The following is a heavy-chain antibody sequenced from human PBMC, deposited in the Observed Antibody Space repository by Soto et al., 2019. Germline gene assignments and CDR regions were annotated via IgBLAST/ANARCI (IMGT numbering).Heavy chain of an antibody. J-gene: IGHJ6*02. D-gene: IGHD1-26*01. CDR3: AKGLDSGSYYVYYYYGMDV. V-gene: IGHV3-30*18. Sequence: QVQLVESGGGVVQPGRSLRLSCAASGFTFSSYGMHWVRQAPGKGLEWVAVISYDGSNKYYADSVKGRFTISRDNSKNTLYXQMNSLRAEDTAVYYCAKGLDSGSYYVYYYYGMDVWGQGTTVTVSS. CDR1: GFTFSSYG. CDR2: ISYDGSNK.